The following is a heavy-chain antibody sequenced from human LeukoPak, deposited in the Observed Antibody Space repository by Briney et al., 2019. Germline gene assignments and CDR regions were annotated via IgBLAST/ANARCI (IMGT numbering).Heavy chain of an antibody. D-gene: IGHD3-3*01. V-gene: IGHV3-23*01. CDR2: ISGSGGST. J-gene: IGHJ5*02. CDR1: GFTFSSYA. Sequence: GGSLRLSCAASGFTFSSYAMSWVRQAPGKGLEWVSAISGSGGSTYYADSVKGRFTISRDNSKNTLYLQMNSLRAEDTAVYYCAKDRGDYDFWSGYSQYNWFDPWGQGTLVTVSS. CDR3: AKDRGDYDFWSGYSQYNWFDP.